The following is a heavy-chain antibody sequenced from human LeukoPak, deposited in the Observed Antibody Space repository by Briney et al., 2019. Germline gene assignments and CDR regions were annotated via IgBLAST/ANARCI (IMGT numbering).Heavy chain of an antibody. V-gene: IGHV4-39*07. Sequence: SETLSLTCAVSGDSSSSSIYYWGWIRQPPGKGLEWIGSIDYSGGTYYHPSLKSRATISIDTSKNQFSLKLSSVTAADTAVYYCAREYTLYRSGWFLDYWGQGTVVTVSS. CDR1: GDSSSSSIYY. D-gene: IGHD6-19*01. CDR2: IDYSGGT. CDR3: AREYTLYRSGWFLDY. J-gene: IGHJ4*02.